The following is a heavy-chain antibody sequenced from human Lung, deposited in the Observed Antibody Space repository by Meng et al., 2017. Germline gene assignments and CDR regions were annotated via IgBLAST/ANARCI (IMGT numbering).Heavy chain of an antibody. J-gene: IGHJ4*02. Sequence: QGQLQQLGAGLLKPSEARALTCVVSGGSFSDYYWSWIRQPPGKGLEWIGEINHSGSTNYNPSLESRATISVDTSQNNLSLKLSSVTAADSAVYYCARGPTTMAHDFDYWGQGTLVTVSS. D-gene: IGHD4-11*01. CDR3: ARGPTTMAHDFDY. V-gene: IGHV4-34*01. CDR1: GGSFSDYY. CDR2: INHSGST.